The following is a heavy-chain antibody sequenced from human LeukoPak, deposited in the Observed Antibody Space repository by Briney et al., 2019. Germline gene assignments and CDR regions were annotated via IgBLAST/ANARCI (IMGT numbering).Heavy chain of an antibody. V-gene: IGHV3-74*01. CDR1: GFSFSDYW. D-gene: IGHD6-19*01. CDR3: AKDHPVAPYDY. J-gene: IGHJ4*02. CDR2: IKTDGSDR. Sequence: QAGGSLRLSCVVSGFSFSDYWMHWVRKAPGKGLVWVSGIKTDGSDRRYADFVKGRFTISRDNAKNTLFLQMNSLRAEDTAVYYCAKDHPVAPYDYWGQGTLVTVSS.